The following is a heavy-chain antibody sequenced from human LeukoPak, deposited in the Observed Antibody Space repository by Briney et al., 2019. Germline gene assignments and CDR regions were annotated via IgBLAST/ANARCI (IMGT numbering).Heavy chain of an antibody. CDR3: ARDGAGYYDFWSGFYWFDP. D-gene: IGHD3-3*01. CDR1: GYTFTGYY. Sequence: GASVKVSCKASGYTFTGYYMHWVRQAPGQGLEWMGWINSNSGGTNYAQKFQGRVTMTRDTSISTAYMELSRLRSDDTAVYYCARDGAGYYDFWSGFYWFDPWGQGTLVTVSS. V-gene: IGHV1-2*02. J-gene: IGHJ5*02. CDR2: INSNSGGT.